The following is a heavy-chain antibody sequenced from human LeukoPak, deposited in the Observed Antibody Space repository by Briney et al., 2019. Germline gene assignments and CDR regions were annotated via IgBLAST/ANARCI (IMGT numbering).Heavy chain of an antibody. V-gene: IGHV3-30-3*01. CDR3: ARGYCSGGSCYDY. CDR1: GFTFSSYA. D-gene: IGHD2-15*01. CDR2: ISYDGSNK. Sequence: PGGSLRLSCAASGFTFSSYAMHWVHQAPGKGLEWVALISYDGSNKYYADSVKGRFTISRDNSKNTLYLQMNSLRAEDTAVYYCARGYCSGGSCYDYWGQGTLVTVSS. J-gene: IGHJ4*02.